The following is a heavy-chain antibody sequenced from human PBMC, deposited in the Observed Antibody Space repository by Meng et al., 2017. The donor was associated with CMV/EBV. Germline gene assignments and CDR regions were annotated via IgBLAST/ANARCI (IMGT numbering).Heavy chain of an antibody. CDR3: ARGSIAARLGLGD. J-gene: IGHJ4*02. CDR2: INHSGST. V-gene: IGHV4-34*01. CDR1: GGSFSGYY. Sequence: VQLQQWGAVLLKPSETLSLNVAVYGGSFSGYYWSWIRQPPGKGLEWIGEINHSGSTNYNPSLKSRVTISVDTSKNQFSLKLSSVTAADTAVYYCARGSIAARLGLGDWGQGTLVTVSS. D-gene: IGHD6-6*01.